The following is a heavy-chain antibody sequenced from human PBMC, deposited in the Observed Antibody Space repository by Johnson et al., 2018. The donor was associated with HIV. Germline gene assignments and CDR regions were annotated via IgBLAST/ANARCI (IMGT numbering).Heavy chain of an antibody. CDR2: ISYDGSNK. CDR3: ARGSRYTYDNDDAYLLHAFDI. Sequence: QVQLVESGGGVAQPGRSLRLSCAASGFTFSTYAFHWVRQAPGKGLEWVAVISYDGSNKYYADSVKGRFTISRDSSKNTLYLQMNSLRVEDTAVYYCARGSRYTYDNDDAYLLHAFDIWGQGTMVTVSS. J-gene: IGHJ3*02. V-gene: IGHV3-30*04. CDR1: GFTFSTYA. D-gene: IGHD3-22*01.